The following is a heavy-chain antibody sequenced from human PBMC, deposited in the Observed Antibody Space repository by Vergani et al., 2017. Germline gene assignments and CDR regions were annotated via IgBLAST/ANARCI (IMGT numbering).Heavy chain of an antibody. CDR1: GFTFSSYA. CDR3: VKGLPSRGSGWGGYFDY. J-gene: IGHJ4*02. CDR2: ISSNGGST. V-gene: IGHV3-64D*06. D-gene: IGHD6-19*01. Sequence: EVQLLESGGGLVQPGGSLRLSCSASGFTFSSYAMHWVRQAPGKGLEYVSAISSNGGSTYYADSVKGRFTISRDNSKNTLYLQMSVLRAEDTAVYYCVKGLPSRGSGWGGYFDYWGQGTLVTVSS.